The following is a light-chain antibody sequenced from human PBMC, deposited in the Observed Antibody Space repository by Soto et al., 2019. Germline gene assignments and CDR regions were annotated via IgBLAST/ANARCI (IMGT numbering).Light chain of an antibody. CDR1: QSISNN. CDR2: GAS. V-gene: IGKV3-15*01. Sequence: EIVMTQSPATLSVSPGERATLSCRASQSISNNLGWYQQRPGQAPRLLIYGASTRATGIPARFSGSGSGTEFTLTNSSLQSEDFAVYYCQQYNNWPQAFGQRTKLEI. CDR3: QQYNNWPQA. J-gene: IGKJ1*01.